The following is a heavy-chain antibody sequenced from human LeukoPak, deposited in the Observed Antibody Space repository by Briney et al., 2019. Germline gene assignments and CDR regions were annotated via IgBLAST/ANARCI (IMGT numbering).Heavy chain of an antibody. Sequence: SETLSLTCTVSGGSISSSSYYWGWIRQPPGKGLEWIGSMYYSGTTYYNPSLKSRVTISVDTSKNQFSLKLSSVSAADTAVYYCARHRYRSGSDWIDPWGQGTLVTVSS. CDR2: MYYSGTT. CDR1: GGSISSSSYY. CDR3: ARHRYRSGSDWIDP. J-gene: IGHJ5*02. V-gene: IGHV4-39*01. D-gene: IGHD1-26*01.